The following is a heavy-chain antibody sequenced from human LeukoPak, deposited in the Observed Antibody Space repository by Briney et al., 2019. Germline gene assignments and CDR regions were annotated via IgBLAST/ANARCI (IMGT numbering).Heavy chain of an antibody. V-gene: IGHV3-9*01. J-gene: IGHJ3*02. D-gene: IGHD3-22*01. Sequence: GGSLRLSCAASGFTFDDYAMHWVRQAPGKGLEWVSGISWNSGNIGYADSVKGRFTISRDNAKNSLYLQMNSLRAEDTALYYCAKGIEHYYDSSGYYHDAFDIWGQGTMVTVSS. CDR2: ISWNSGNI. CDR1: GFTFDDYA. CDR3: AKGIEHYYDSSGYYHDAFDI.